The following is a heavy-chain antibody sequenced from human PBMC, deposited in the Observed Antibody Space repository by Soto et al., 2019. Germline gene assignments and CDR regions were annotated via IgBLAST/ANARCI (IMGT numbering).Heavy chain of an antibody. J-gene: IGHJ6*02. CDR3: ARDLKGIAAAGSLYYYGMDV. D-gene: IGHD6-13*01. V-gene: IGHV4-4*07. CDR1: GGSISSYY. Sequence: SSESLSLTCTVSGGSISSYYWSWIRQPAGKGLEWIGRIYTSGSTNYNPSLKSRVTMSVDTSKNQFSLKLSSVTAADTAVYYCARDLKGIAAAGSLYYYGMDVWGQGTTVTVSS. CDR2: IYTSGST.